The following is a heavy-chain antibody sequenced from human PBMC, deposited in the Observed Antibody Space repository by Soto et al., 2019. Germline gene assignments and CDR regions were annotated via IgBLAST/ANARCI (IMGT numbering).Heavy chain of an antibody. CDR1: GYTFTNYG. Sequence: QVQLVESGAEVKKPGASVKVSCKASGYTFTNYGISWVRQAPGQGLEWMGWISGYNGNTKYAQKFQGRATMTTDTPTNTAYMDRRSLRSDDTAVYYFARDREYYYDSSGNYYYHYGMDVWGQGITVTVS. CDR3: ARDREYYYDSSGNYYYHYGMDV. J-gene: IGHJ6*02. D-gene: IGHD3-22*01. V-gene: IGHV1-18*04. CDR2: ISGYNGNT.